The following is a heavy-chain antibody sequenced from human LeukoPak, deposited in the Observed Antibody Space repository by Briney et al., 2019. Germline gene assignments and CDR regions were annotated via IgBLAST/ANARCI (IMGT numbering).Heavy chain of an antibody. V-gene: IGHV3-53*01. CDR3: TSGQMFTSGGFDD. CDR2: IYTAGDT. J-gene: IGHJ4*02. D-gene: IGHD6-19*01. Sequence: GGSLRLSCAASGFSVSDKYMGWVRQAPGKGLEWVSVIYTAGDTFNPDSVRGRFSISRDTSRNMVNLQMNSLRAEDTALYYCTSGQMFTSGGFDDWGRGTLVTVSS. CDR1: GFSVSDKY.